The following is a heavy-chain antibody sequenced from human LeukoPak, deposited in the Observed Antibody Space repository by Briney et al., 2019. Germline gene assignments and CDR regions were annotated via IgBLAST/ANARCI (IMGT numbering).Heavy chain of an antibody. V-gene: IGHV1-8*01. J-gene: IGHJ3*02. Sequence: VASVKVSCKASGYTFTSYDINWVRQATGQGLEGMGCMNPNSGNTGYAKKFQGRATMTRNTSISSAYMELNSLRGEDTAVYYFAKALLYCSGGSCYLDAFDIWGQGTMVTVSS. D-gene: IGHD2-15*01. CDR3: AKALLYCSGGSCYLDAFDI. CDR1: GYTFTSYD. CDR2: MNPNSGNT.